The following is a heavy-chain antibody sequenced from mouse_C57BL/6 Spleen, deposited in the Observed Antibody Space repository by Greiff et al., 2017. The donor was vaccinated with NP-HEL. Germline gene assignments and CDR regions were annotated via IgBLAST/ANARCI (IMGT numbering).Heavy chain of an antibody. V-gene: IGHV1-47*01. D-gene: IGHD2-4*01. CDR3: ARRGYDYESFDV. J-gene: IGHJ1*03. Sequence: VQLVESGAELVKPGASVKMSCKASGYTFTTYPIEWMKQNHGKSLEWIGNFHPYNDDTKYNEKFKGKATLTVEKSSSTVYLELSRLTSDDSAVYYCARRGYDYESFDVWGTGTTVTVSS. CDR2: FHPYNDDT. CDR1: GYTFTTYP.